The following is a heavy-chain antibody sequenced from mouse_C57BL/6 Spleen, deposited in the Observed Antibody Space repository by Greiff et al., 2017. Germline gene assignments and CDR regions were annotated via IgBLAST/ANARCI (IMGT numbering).Heavy chain of an antibody. CDR2: LDPETGGT. D-gene: IGHD1-1*01. J-gene: IGHJ3*01. V-gene: IGHV1-15*01. Sequence: QVQLQQPGAELVRPGASVTLSCKASGYTFTDYEMHWVRQTPVHGLEWIGALDPETGGTAYNQKFKGKAILTADKSSSTAYMELRSLTSEDSAVYYCTTRSYGSSPFAYWGTGTLVTVSA. CDR1: GYTFTDYE. CDR3: TTRSYGSSPFAY.